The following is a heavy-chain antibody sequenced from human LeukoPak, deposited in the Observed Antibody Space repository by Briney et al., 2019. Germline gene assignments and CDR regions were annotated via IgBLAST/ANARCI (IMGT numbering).Heavy chain of an antibody. CDR1: GFIFSEYS. CDR3: ARDCSGRNWARDFDY. J-gene: IGHJ4*02. Sequence: GGSLRLSCAASGFIFSEYSLIWVRQAPGAGLEWVSYISTNGRTIYYADSVKGRFTMSRDNDKNSMYLQMNSLRAEDTAVYYCARDCSGRNWARDFDYWGQGTLVTVSS. CDR2: ISTNGRTI. D-gene: IGHD2-15*01. V-gene: IGHV3-48*01.